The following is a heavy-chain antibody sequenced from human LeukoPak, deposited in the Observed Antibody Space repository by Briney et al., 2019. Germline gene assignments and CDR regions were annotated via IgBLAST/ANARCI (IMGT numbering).Heavy chain of an antibody. CDR2: IYTSGST. D-gene: IGHD3-22*01. CDR1: GGSISSYY. V-gene: IGHV4-4*07. Sequence: PSETLSLTCTVSGGSISSYYWSWIRQPAGKGLEWIGRIYTSGSTNYNPSLKSRVTISVDTSKNQFSLKLSSVTAADTAVYYCVRSFRLFDAFDIWGQGTMVTVSS. J-gene: IGHJ3*02. CDR3: VRSFRLFDAFDI.